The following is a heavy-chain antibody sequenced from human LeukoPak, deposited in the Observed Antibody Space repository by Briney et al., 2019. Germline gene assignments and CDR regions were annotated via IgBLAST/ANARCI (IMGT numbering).Heavy chain of an antibody. V-gene: IGHV4-39*07. CDR1: GGSISSSNYY. CDR2: IYYIGTT. D-gene: IGHD2-2*02. Sequence: SETLSLTCTVSGGSISSSNYYWGWIRQPPGKGLEWIANIYYIGTTYYNPSLKSRVTMSVDTSKNQFSLKLSSVTAADTALYYCARDYTVVVPAAIRGFYYYYYMDVWGKGTTVTVSS. J-gene: IGHJ6*03. CDR3: ARDYTVVVPAAIRGFYYYYYMDV.